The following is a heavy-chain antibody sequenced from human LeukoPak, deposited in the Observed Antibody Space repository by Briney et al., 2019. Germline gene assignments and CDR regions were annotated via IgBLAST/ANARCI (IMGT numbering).Heavy chain of an antibody. Sequence: GGSLRLSCAASGFTFSDYYMSWIRQAPGKGLEWLSIISWNSGYIGYADSVRGRFTISRDNAKKSLDLQMNSLRAEDTAFYYCAKVRGTYSSGYLFDYWGQGTLVTVSS. V-gene: IGHV3-9*01. CDR2: ISWNSGYI. D-gene: IGHD6-19*01. CDR3: AKVRGTYSSGYLFDY. J-gene: IGHJ4*02. CDR1: GFTFSDYY.